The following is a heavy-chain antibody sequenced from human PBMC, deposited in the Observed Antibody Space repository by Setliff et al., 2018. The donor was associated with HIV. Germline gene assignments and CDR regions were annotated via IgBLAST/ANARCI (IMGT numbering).Heavy chain of an antibody. Sequence: SETLSLTCVVSDDSFSNYDWTWIRQSQGKALEWIGYISSSGTTNYNPSLRRRVTISMETSNTRFSLWLRSATAADTATYFWARRGRAIDDGGSSLRLDFWGQGMLVTVSS. D-gene: IGHD2-21*01. CDR1: DDSFSNYD. J-gene: IGHJ4*02. V-gene: IGHV4-4*09. CDR3: ARRGRAIDDGGSSLRLDF. CDR2: ISSSGTT.